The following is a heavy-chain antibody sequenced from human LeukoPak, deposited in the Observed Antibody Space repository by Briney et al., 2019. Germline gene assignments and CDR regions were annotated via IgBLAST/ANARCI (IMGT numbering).Heavy chain of an antibody. CDR3: ARDRSRWELPLDAFDI. CDR2: INPNSGGT. D-gene: IGHD1-26*01. CDR1: GYTFTGYY. J-gene: IGHJ3*02. Sequence: GASVKVSCKASGYTFTGYYMHWVRQAPGQGLEWMGWINPNSGGTNYAQKFQGRVTMTRDTSISTAYMELSRLRSDDTAVYYCARDRSRWELPLDAFDIWGQGTMVTVSS. V-gene: IGHV1-2*02.